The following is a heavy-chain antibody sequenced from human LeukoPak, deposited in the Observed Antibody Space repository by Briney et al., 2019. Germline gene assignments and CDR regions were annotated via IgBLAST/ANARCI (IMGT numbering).Heavy chain of an antibody. V-gene: IGHV3-74*01. D-gene: IGHD6-13*01. CDR3: AREVYSSIWRHFDY. J-gene: IGHJ4*02. CDR2: IDSDGSST. Sequence: GESLRLSCAASGFSFSSHWMRWVRQAPGKGLVWVSRIDSDGSSTVYADSVKGRFTVSRDNAKSTLYLQMNSLRAEDTAVYYCAREVYSSIWRHFDYWGPGSLVTVSS. CDR1: GFSFSSHW.